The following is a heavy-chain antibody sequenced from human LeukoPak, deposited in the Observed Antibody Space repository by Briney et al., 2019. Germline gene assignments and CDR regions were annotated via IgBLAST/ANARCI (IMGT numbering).Heavy chain of an antibody. D-gene: IGHD3/OR15-3a*01. J-gene: IGHJ4*02. CDR3: AREGGERLTLFGLAWALYYFDY. V-gene: IGHV4-34*01. CDR1: GGSFSGYY. Sequence: SETLSLTCAVYGGSFSGYYWSWIRQPPGKGLEWVGSIHHCGSTFYNSSLKSRVTKSLDTSKNRFSLKLSSVTAADTALYYCAREGGERLTLFGLAWALYYFDYWGQGTLVTVSS. CDR2: IHHCGST.